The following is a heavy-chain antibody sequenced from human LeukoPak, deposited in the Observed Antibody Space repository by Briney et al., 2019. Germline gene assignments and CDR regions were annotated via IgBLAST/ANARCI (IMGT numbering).Heavy chain of an antibody. CDR3: ARGSRGWYFDEWH. CDR1: GGTFSSYA. D-gene: IGHD6-19*01. J-gene: IGHJ4*02. CDR2: MNPNSGNT. Sequence: ASVKVSCKASGGTFSSYAINWVRQATGQGLEWMGWMNPNSGNTGYAQKFQGRVTMTRNTSISTAYMELSSLRSEDTAVYYCARGSRGWYFDEWHWGQGTLVTVSS. V-gene: IGHV1-8*02.